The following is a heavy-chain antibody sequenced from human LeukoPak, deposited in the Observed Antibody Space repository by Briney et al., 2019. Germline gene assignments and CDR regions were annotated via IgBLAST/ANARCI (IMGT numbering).Heavy chain of an antibody. CDR2: INHSGST. J-gene: IGHJ5*02. V-gene: IGHV4-34*01. Sequence: SETLSLTCAVYGGSFSGYYWSWIRQPPGKGLEWIGEINHSGSTNYNPSLKSRVTISVDTSKNQFSLKLSSVTAADTAVYYYARLEGFSIFGVSRGWFDPWGQGTLVTVSS. D-gene: IGHD3-3*01. CDR1: GGSFSGYY. CDR3: ARLEGFSIFGVSRGWFDP.